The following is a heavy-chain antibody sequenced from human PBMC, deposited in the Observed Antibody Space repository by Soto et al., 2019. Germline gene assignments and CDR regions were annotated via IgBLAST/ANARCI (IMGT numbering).Heavy chain of an antibody. V-gene: IGHV3-23*01. Sequence: EVQLLESGGGLVQPGGSLRLSCAASGFTFSSYAMSWVRQAPGKGLEWVSAISGSGGSTYYADSVKGRFTISRDNSKNTLYLQMNSLRAEDTDVYYCAKDQRQWLAADAFHYWGQGTLVTVSS. CDR2: ISGSGGST. CDR3: AKDQRQWLAADAFHY. CDR1: GFTFSSYA. J-gene: IGHJ4*02. D-gene: IGHD6-19*01.